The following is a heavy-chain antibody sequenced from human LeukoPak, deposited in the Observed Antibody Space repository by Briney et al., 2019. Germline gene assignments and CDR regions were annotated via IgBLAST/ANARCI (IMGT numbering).Heavy chain of an antibody. Sequence: GSLRLSCAASGFTFSGSAMHWVRQAFGKGLEWVCRIRSKANSYATAYAASVKGRFTISRDDSKNTAYLQMNSLKTEDTVVYYCTRLSVEGTPTLPLSFDYWGQGTLVTVSS. J-gene: IGHJ4*02. CDR1: GFTFSGSA. V-gene: IGHV3-73*01. CDR2: IRSKANSYAT. D-gene: IGHD1-14*01. CDR3: TRLSVEGTPTLPLSFDY.